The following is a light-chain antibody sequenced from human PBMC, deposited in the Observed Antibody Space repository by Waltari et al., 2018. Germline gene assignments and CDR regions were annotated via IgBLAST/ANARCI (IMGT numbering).Light chain of an antibody. CDR3: QAWDSSAWV. Sequence: CWDQQKAGKSPVLGIDQDSKRPSGIPERFSGSNSGNTATLTISGTQAMDEADYYCQAWDSSAWVFGGGTKLTVL. V-gene: IGLV3-1*01. CDR2: QDS. J-gene: IGLJ3*02.